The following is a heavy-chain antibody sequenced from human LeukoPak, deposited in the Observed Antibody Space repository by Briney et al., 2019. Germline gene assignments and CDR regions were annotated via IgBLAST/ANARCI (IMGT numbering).Heavy chain of an antibody. V-gene: IGHV3-21*01. D-gene: IGHD6-19*01. CDR1: GFTFSSYS. CDR3: AKFGAGGPSGAFDI. J-gene: IGHJ3*02. CDR2: ISSSSSYI. Sequence: PGGSLRLSCAASGFTFSSYSMNWVRQAPGKGLEWGSSISSSSSYIYYADSVKGRLTISRDNAKNSLYLQMNSLRAEDTAVYYCAKFGAGGPSGAFDIWGQGTMVTVSS.